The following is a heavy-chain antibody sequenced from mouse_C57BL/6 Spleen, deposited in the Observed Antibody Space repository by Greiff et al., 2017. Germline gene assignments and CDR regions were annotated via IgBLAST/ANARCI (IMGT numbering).Heavy chain of an antibody. J-gene: IGHJ3*01. Sequence: QVQLQQSGAELMQPGASVKLSCKATGYTFTGYWIEWVKQRPGHGLEWIGEILPGSGSTNYNEKFKGKATFTADTSSNTAYMQLSSLTTEDSAIYDCARDETAQATWFAYWGQGTLVTVSA. CDR3: ARDETAQATWFAY. CDR1: GYTFTGYW. CDR2: ILPGSGST. V-gene: IGHV1-9*01. D-gene: IGHD3-2*02.